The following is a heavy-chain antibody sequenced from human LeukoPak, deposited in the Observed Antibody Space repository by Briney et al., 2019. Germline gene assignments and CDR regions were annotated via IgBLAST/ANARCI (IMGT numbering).Heavy chain of an antibody. D-gene: IGHD3-22*01. CDR1: GGSISSSSYY. CDR3: ARHGHSTSYSHSDY. CDR2: IYYSGRT. V-gene: IGHV4-39*01. J-gene: IGHJ4*02. Sequence: KSSDTLSLTCTVSGGSISSSSYYWGWIRQPPGKGLEWIGSIYYSGRTQYNPSLKSRVTISVDTSKNQFSLKLSSVTAADTAMYYCARHGHSTSYSHSDYWGQGTLVTVSS.